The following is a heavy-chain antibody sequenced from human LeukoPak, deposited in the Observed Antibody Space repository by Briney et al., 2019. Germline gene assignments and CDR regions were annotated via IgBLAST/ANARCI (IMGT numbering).Heavy chain of an antibody. CDR3: ARGAVVVVTRWFDP. D-gene: IGHD2-21*02. Sequence: GSLRLSCAASGFTFSSYSMNWVRQAPGKGLEWIGSIYYSGSTYYNPSLKSRVTISVDTSKNQFSLKLSSVTAADTAVYYCARGAVVVVTRWFDPWGQGTLVTVSS. V-gene: IGHV4-39*07. CDR1: GFTFSSYS. J-gene: IGHJ5*02. CDR2: IYYSGST.